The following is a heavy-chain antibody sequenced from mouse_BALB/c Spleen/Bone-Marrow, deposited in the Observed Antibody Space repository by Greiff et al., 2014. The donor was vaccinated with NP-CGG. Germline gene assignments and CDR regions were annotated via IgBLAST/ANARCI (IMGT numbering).Heavy chain of an antibody. CDR3: ARNYRYDGAWFAY. Sequence: VQLQQFGPELVKPGASVKISCKTSGYTFTEYTMHWVKQSHGKSLEWIGGINPNNGGTSYNQKFKGKATLTVDKSSSTAYMELRRLTSEDSAVYDCARNYRYDGAWFAYWGQGTLVTVSA. CDR2: INPNNGGT. J-gene: IGHJ3*01. CDR1: GYTFTEYT. D-gene: IGHD2-14*01. V-gene: IGHV1-26*01.